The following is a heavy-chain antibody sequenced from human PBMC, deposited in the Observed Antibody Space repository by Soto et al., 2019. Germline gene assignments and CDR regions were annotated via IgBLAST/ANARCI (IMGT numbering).Heavy chain of an antibody. CDR2: ISGSGGST. J-gene: IGHJ6*02. D-gene: IGHD3-3*01. CDR1: GFTFRSDA. CDR3: AKDYPGGITIFGVERWGDYYYGMDV. Sequence: GGSLRLSRSASGFTFRSDAMGWVRQAAGKGLEWVSAISGSGGSTYYADSVKGRFTISRDNSKNTLYLQMNSLRAEDTAVYYCAKDYPGGITIFGVERWGDYYYGMDVWGQGTTVTVSS. V-gene: IGHV3-23*01.